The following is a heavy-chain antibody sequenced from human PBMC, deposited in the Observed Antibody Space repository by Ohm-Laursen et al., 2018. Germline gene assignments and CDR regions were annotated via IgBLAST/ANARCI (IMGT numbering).Heavy chain of an antibody. V-gene: IGHV4-61*08. CDR1: GGSVTSGGFY. Sequence: SETLSLTCAVSGGSVTSGGFYWSWIRQPPGRGLEWIGHIYYGGSTSYNASLKSRLTISVDTAKNQFSLKLTSVTAADTAMYFCARETMAATYYFDSWGQGSLVTVSS. D-gene: IGHD4/OR15-4a*01. J-gene: IGHJ4*02. CDR2: IYYGGST. CDR3: ARETMAATYYFDS.